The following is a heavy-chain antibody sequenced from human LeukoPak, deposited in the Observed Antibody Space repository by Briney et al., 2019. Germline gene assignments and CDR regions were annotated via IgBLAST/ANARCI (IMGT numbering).Heavy chain of an antibody. CDR3: ARGERRGPLDY. J-gene: IGHJ4*02. D-gene: IGHD1-1*01. CDR1: GFTFKSHW. Sequence: PGGSLRLSCAASGFTFKSHWMHWVRQSPGKGLVWVSRLSTDSTRENYADSVKGRFTVSRDNAKNTLYLQLNSLRVDGTAVYYCARGERRGPLDYWGQGTLVTVSS. V-gene: IGHV3-74*01. CDR2: LSTDSTRE.